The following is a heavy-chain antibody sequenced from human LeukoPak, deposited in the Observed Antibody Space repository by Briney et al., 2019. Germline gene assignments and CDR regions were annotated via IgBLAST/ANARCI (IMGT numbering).Heavy chain of an antibody. CDR3: ARVYHCSSTSCYTSVSD. CDR1: GFTFSSYS. J-gene: IGHJ4*02. Sequence: GGSLRLSCAASGFTFSSYSMNWVRQAPGKGLEWVSSISSSSSYIYYADTVKGRFTISRDNARISLYLQMNSLRAEDTAVYYCARVYHCSSTSCYTSVSDWGQGALVTVSS. V-gene: IGHV3-21*01. D-gene: IGHD2-2*02. CDR2: ISSSSSYI.